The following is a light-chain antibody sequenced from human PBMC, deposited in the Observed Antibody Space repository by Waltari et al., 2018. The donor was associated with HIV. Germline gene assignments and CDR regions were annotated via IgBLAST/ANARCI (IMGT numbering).Light chain of an antibody. Sequence: QSVPTQPPSVSGAPGQTVTISCSGGSSNIGSNSVVHWYQQLPGTAPKRLIFGDYNRPSGVPDRFSGSKSGTSASLAITGLQPEDEADYYCQSYDTSRDGFYVFGTGTKVTVL. CDR2: GDY. J-gene: IGLJ1*01. CDR3: QSYDTSRDGFYV. V-gene: IGLV1-40*01. CDR1: SSNIGSNSV.